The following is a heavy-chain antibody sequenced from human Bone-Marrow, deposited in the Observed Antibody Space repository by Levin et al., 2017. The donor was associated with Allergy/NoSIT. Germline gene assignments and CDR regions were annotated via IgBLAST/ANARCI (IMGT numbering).Heavy chain of an antibody. J-gene: IGHJ4*02. V-gene: IGHV3-72*01. CDR2: IRSKANGHTT. CDR3: VCGRSGSVFDY. D-gene: IGHD3-10*01. CDR1: GFIFSDHY. Sequence: GGSLRLSCVGSGFIFSDHYMDWVRQAPGKGLEWVARIRSKANGHTTEYAASGKGRFSVSRDDSKNSLYLQLNNLRPEDTAMYYCVCGRSGSVFDYWGQGTLVTVSS.